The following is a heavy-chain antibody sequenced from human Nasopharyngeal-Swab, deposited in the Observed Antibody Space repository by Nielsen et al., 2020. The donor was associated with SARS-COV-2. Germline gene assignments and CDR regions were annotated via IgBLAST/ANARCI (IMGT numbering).Heavy chain of an antibody. CDR1: GGTFSSYA. CDR2: IIPIFGTA. CDR3: ARTYYYGSGSYYNFDY. Sequence: SVKVPCKASGGTFSSYAISWVRQAPGQGLEWMGGIIPIFGTANYAQKFQGRVTITADESTSTAYMELSSLRSEDTAVYYCARTYYYGSGSYYNFDYWGQGTLVTVSS. J-gene: IGHJ4*02. D-gene: IGHD3-10*01. V-gene: IGHV1-69*13.